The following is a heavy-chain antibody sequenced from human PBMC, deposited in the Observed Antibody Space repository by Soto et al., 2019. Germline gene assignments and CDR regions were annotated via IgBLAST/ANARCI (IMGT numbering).Heavy chain of an antibody. V-gene: IGHV3-9*01. CDR1: GFTFDDYA. Sequence: RRLSCAASGFTFDDYAMHWVRQAPGKGLEWVSGISWNSGSIGYADSVKGRFTISRDNAKNSLYLQMNSLRAEDTALYYCAKDRGTNYYDSSGYYDYWGQGTLVTVSS. CDR2: ISWNSGSI. CDR3: AKDRGTNYYDSSGYYDY. J-gene: IGHJ4*02. D-gene: IGHD3-22*01.